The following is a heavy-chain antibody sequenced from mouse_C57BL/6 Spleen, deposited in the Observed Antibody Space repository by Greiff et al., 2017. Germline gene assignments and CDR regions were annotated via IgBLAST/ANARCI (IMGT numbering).Heavy chain of an antibody. CDR3: AREGSLLLNY. CDR2: IYPRSGNP. V-gene: IGHV1-81*01. D-gene: IGHD1-1*01. Sequence: QVQLQQSGAELARPGASVKLSCKASGYTFTSYGISWVKQRTGQGLEWIGEIYPRSGNPYYNEKFKGKATLTAEKSSSTAYMELSRLTSEDSAVYCCAREGSLLLNYWGQGTSVTVSS. J-gene: IGHJ4*01. CDR1: GYTFTSYG.